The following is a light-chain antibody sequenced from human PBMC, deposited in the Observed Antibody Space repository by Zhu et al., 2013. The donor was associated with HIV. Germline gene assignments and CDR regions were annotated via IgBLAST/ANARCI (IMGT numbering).Light chain of an antibody. V-gene: IGKV3-11*01. CDR1: QSISNY. CDR2: GAS. J-gene: IGKJ5*01. CDR3: QQRGNWPPIT. Sequence: EVVLTQSPVTLSLSPGERATLSCRASQSISNYLVWYQQKPGQAPKLLIYGASNRATGIPARFSGRGSGTDFNLTISSLEPDDSAVYFCQQRGNWPPITFGQGSRLEIK.